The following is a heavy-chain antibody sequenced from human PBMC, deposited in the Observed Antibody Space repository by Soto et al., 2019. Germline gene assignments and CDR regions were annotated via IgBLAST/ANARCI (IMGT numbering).Heavy chain of an antibody. Sequence: QVQLQESGPGLVKPSQTLSLTCTVSGGSISSGVSYWSWIRQPPGKGLEWIGYIYYSGSTYYNPSLKSRITISVDTSKNQFSLKLTSVTAADTAVYYCASLAYTYGAEDYWGQGTLVTVSS. V-gene: IGHV4-30-4*01. D-gene: IGHD5-18*01. J-gene: IGHJ4*02. CDR1: GGSISSGVSY. CDR2: IYYSGST. CDR3: ASLAYTYGAEDY.